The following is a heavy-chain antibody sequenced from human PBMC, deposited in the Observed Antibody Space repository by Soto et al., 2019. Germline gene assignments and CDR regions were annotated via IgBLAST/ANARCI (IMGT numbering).Heavy chain of an antibody. CDR3: ASLSEVAQDD. Sequence: EVQLVESGGGLVQPGGSLRLSFAASGFTFSSYSMNWVRQAPGKGLEWVSYISSSSSTIYYADSVKGRFTISRDNAKNTLYLQMNSLRAEDPEVYYFASLSEVAQDDWGPGTMVTGPS. CDR1: GFTFSSYS. D-gene: IGHD2-15*01. V-gene: IGHV3-48*04. J-gene: IGHJ4*02. CDR2: ISSSSSTI.